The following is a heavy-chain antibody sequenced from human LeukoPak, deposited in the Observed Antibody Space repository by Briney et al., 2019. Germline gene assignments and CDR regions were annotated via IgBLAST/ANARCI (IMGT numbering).Heavy chain of an antibody. Sequence: GGSLRLSCAASGFTFSNAWMSWVHQAPGKGLEWVGRIKSKSDGGTANYAAPVKGRFTISRDDSQNTLYLQMNSLKTEDTAVYYCTTEGTAFDYWGQGTLVTVSS. CDR3: TTEGTAFDY. J-gene: IGHJ4*02. D-gene: IGHD1-1*01. V-gene: IGHV3-15*01. CDR2: IKSKSDGGTA. CDR1: GFTFSNAW.